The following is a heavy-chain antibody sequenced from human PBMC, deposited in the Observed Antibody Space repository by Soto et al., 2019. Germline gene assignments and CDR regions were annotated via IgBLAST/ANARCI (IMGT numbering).Heavy chain of an antibody. CDR1: GFTFSSYA. D-gene: IGHD5-12*01. CDR3: AKDRTGNDPYYFAY. V-gene: IGHV3-23*01. Sequence: EVQLLESGGALLQPGGSLRLSCAASGFTFSSYAMIWVRQAPGKGLEWVSSISGSSYNTYYADSVKGRFTNSRDNSKNTLYLQMDSLRAEDTAVYFCAKDRTGNDPYYFAYWGQGTRVTVSS. J-gene: IGHJ4*02. CDR2: ISGSSYNT.